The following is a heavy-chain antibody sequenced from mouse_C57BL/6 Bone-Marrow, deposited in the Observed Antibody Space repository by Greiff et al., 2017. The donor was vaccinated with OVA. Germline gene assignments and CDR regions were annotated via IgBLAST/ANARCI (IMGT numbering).Heavy chain of an antibody. CDR2: INPNNGGT. CDR3: ARRRDAYYFDY. Sequence: VQLQQSGPELVKPRASVKISCKASGYTFTDYYMNWVKQSHGKSLEWIGDINPNNGGTSYNQKFKGKATLTVDKSSSTAYMELRSLTSEDSAVYYCARRRDAYYFDYWGQGTTLTVSS. CDR1: GYTFTDYY. J-gene: IGHJ2*01. D-gene: IGHD3-3*01. V-gene: IGHV1-26*01.